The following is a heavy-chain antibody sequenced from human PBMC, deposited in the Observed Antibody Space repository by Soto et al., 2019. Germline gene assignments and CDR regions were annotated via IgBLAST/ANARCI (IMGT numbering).Heavy chain of an antibody. J-gene: IGHJ5*02. CDR3: ARLPRGSSSSAFDP. CDR1: GGTFSSYA. V-gene: IGHV1-69*13. D-gene: IGHD6-6*01. CDR2: IIPIFGTA. Sequence: SVKVSCKASGGTFSSYAISWVRQDPGQGLEWMGGIIPIFGTANYAQKFQGRVTITADESTSTAYMELSSLRSEDTAVYYCARLPRGSSSSAFDPWGQGTLVTVSS.